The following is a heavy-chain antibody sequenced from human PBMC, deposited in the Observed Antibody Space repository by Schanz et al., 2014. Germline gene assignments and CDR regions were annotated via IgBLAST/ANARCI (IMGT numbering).Heavy chain of an antibody. CDR1: GYTFISYG. CDR3: ARAKRFGDMDV. V-gene: IGHV1-18*01. CDR2: ISAYNGHT. J-gene: IGHJ6*02. D-gene: IGHD3-10*01. Sequence: QVQLVQSGAEVKKPGASVKVSCKASGYTFISYGIKWVRQAPGQGLEWMGWISAYNGHTDYAQKLQGRVTLTTDTSTSTAYMELRNLRSDDTAVYYCARAKRFGDMDVWGQGITVTVSS.